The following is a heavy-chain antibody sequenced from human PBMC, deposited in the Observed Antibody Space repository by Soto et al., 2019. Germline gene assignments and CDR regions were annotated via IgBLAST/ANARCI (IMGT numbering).Heavy chain of an antibody. Sequence: GESLKISCTGFGYTFSTYWIGWVRQMPGKGLEWMGIIYPGDLDTRYSPSFQGQVTISADKSINTVYLQWSSLKASDTAIYYCARSGFYFFDFWGQGTPVTVSS. CDR3: ARSGFYFFDF. CDR1: GYTFSTYW. CDR2: IYPGDLDT. D-gene: IGHD3-22*01. J-gene: IGHJ4*02. V-gene: IGHV5-51*01.